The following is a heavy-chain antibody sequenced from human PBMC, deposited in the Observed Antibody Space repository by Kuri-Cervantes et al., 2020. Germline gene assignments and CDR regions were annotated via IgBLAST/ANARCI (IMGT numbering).Heavy chain of an antibody. D-gene: IGHD6-19*01. CDR3: AKGGYSSGWYGSHYGMDV. CDR1: GFTFSSYA. Sequence: GGSLRLSCAASGFTFSSYAMSWVRQAPGKGLEWVSAISGSGGSTYYADSVKGRFTISRDNSKNTLYLQMNSLRAEDTALYYCAKGGYSSGWYGSHYGMDVWGQGTTVTVSS. V-gene: IGHV3-23*01. CDR2: ISGSGGST. J-gene: IGHJ6*02.